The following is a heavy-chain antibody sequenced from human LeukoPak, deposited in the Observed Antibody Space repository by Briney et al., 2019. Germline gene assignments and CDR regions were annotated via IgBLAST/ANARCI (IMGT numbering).Heavy chain of an antibody. V-gene: IGHV4-39*07. CDR2: INHSGST. CDR1: GGSISSSSYY. D-gene: IGHD2-2*02. CDR3: ASIPVRSPYYFDY. Sequence: SETLSLTCTVSGGSISSSSYYWGWIRQPPGKGLEWIGEINHSGSTNYNPSLKSRVTISVDTSKNQFSLKLSSVTAADTAVYYCASIPVRSPYYFDYWGQGTLVTVSS. J-gene: IGHJ4*02.